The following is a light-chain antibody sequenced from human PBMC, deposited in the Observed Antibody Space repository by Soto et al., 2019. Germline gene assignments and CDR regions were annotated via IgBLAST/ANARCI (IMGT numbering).Light chain of an antibody. CDR2: VNSDGSH. CDR3: QTWGTGILV. V-gene: IGLV4-69*01. J-gene: IGLJ2*01. Sequence: QPVLTQSPSASASLEASVKLTCTLSSGHSSYAIGWHQQQPEKGPRYLMKVNSDGSHSKGDGIPDRFSGSSSGAERYLTISSLQSEDEADYYCQTWGTGILVFGGGTKLTVL. CDR1: SGHSSYA.